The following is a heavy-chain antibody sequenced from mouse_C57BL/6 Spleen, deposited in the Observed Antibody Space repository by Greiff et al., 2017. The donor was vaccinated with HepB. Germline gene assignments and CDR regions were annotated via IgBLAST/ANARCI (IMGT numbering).Heavy chain of an antibody. D-gene: IGHD3-2*02. CDR2: IDPENGDT. V-gene: IGHV14-4*01. J-gene: IGHJ4*01. CDR3: THRQLRPDYYAMDY. Sequence: EVQLQQSGAELVRPGASVKLSCTASGFNIKDDYMHWVKQRPEQGLEWIGWIDPENGDTEYASKFQGKATITADTSSNTAYLQLSSLTSEDTAVYYCTHRQLRPDYYAMDYWGQGTSVTVSS. CDR1: GFNIKDDY.